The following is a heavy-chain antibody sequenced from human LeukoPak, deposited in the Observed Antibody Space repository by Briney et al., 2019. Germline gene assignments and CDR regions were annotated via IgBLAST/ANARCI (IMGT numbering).Heavy chain of an antibody. CDR3: AKDFGDYVFGY. V-gene: IGHV3-23*01. CDR2: ISGSGGST. Sequence: PGASLRLSWAAAGFTFSSYAMSWVRQAPGKGLEWVSAISGSGGSTYYAGSVKGRFTISRDNSKNTLYLQMNSLRAEDTAVYYCAKDFGDYVFGYWGQGTLVTVSS. J-gene: IGHJ4*02. CDR1: GFTFSSYA. D-gene: IGHD4-17*01.